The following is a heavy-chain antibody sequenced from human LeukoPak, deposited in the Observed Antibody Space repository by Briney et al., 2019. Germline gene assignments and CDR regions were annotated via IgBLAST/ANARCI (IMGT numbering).Heavy chain of an antibody. CDR2: IRYDGSNK. J-gene: IGHJ6*04. D-gene: IGHD6-13*01. CDR1: GFTFSSYG. Sequence: GGSLRLSCAASGFTFSSYGMYWVREAPGKGLEGGAVIRYDGSNKYYADSVKGRFTIYRDNSKNTLYLQVNSLRADDTAVYYCAKARYSSSWYGDHRWAGGTRSYYYYGMDVWGKGTTVTVSS. CDR3: AKARYSSSWYGDHRWAGGTRSYYYYGMDV. V-gene: IGHV3-30*02.